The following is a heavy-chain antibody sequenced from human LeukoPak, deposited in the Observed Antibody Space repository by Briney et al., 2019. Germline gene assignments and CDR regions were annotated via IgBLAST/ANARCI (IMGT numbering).Heavy chain of an antibody. D-gene: IGHD1-26*01. CDR3: AKRQGPNSGSYDYFDP. Sequence: SETLSLTCTVSGGSISSYYWSWLRQPPGQGLEWIAYIHSSGYTNYNPSLKSRVTISVDTSKNQFSLKVTSVTAADTAVYYCAKRQGPNSGSYDYFDPWGQGTLVTVSS. J-gene: IGHJ5*02. CDR2: IHSSGYT. CDR1: GGSISSYY. V-gene: IGHV4-4*09.